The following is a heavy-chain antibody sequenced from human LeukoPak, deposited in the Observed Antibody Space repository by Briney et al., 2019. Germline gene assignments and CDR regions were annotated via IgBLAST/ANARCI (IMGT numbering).Heavy chain of an antibody. CDR3: AGHPRGSGWRPNFDY. CDR1: GGSPSSHY. Sequence: PSETPSLTCMVPGGSPSSHYWSWIRHPPGEGLEWIGHIYYSGSTNYNPSLKSRVTISVHTTKNKSSLKLSCTASEATTGYYCAGHPRGSGWRPNFDYWGQGTLVTVSS. D-gene: IGHD6-25*01. CDR2: IYYSGST. V-gene: IGHV4-59*08. J-gene: IGHJ4*02.